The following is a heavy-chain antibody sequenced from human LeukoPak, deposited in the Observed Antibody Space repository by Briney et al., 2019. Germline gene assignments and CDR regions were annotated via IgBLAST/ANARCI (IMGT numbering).Heavy chain of an antibody. Sequence: SETLSLTCAVSGGSISSNSYYWGWIRQPPGKGLEWIGSIYYSGSTYYNPSLKSRVTISVDTSKNQFSLKLSSVTAADTAVYYCARVRRIMITFGGVPGDFDYWGQGTLVTVSS. D-gene: IGHD3-16*01. CDR2: IYYSGST. CDR1: GGSISSNSYY. J-gene: IGHJ4*02. CDR3: ARVRRIMITFGGVPGDFDY. V-gene: IGHV4-39*07.